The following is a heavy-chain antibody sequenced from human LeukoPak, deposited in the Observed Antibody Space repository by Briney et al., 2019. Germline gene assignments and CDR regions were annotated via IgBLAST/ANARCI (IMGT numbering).Heavy chain of an antibody. V-gene: IGHV1-69*05. J-gene: IGHJ4*02. D-gene: IGHD4-17*01. CDR2: IIPIFGTA. CDR3: ARERDYGDPRD. CDR1: GGTFSSYA. Sequence: SVKVSCKASGGTFSSYAISWVRQAPGQGLEWMGRIIPIFGTANYARKFQGRVTITTDESTSTAYMELSSLRSEDTAVYYCARERDYGDPRDWGQGTLVTVSS.